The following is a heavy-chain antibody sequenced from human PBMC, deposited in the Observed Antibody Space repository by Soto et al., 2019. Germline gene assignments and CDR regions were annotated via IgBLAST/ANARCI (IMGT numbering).Heavy chain of an antibody. CDR3: ARGVVNSDVWFDP. CDR1: GGSVSSYY. CDR2: IYYSGST. D-gene: IGHD3-3*01. Sequence: SSETLSLTCTVSGGSVSSYYWSWIRQPPGKGLEWIGYIYYSGSTNYNPSLKSRVTISVDTSKNQFSLKLSSVTAADTAVYYCARGVVNSDVWFDPWGQGTLVTVSS. V-gene: IGHV4-59*02. J-gene: IGHJ5*02.